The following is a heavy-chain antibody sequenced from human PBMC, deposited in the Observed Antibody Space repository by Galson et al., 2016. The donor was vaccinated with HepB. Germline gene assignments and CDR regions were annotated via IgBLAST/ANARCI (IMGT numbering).Heavy chain of an antibody. Sequence: SLRLSCAASRFTFSRYWMSWVRQTPGKGLEWVANIKQDGSEKYYVESVKGRFTISRDNAKNSLYLQMNSLRAEDTAVYYCARGGSNSLYDSSGMDVWGQGTTVTVSS. CDR2: IKQDGSEK. D-gene: IGHD6-13*01. CDR3: ARGGSNSLYDSSGMDV. V-gene: IGHV3-7*04. CDR1: RFTFSRYW. J-gene: IGHJ6*02.